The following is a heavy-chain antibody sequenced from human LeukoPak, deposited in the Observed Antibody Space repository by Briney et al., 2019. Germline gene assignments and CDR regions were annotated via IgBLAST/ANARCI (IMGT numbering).Heavy chain of an antibody. V-gene: IGHV3-20*04. J-gene: IGHJ6*03. Sequence: PGESLRVSCAASGFTFGDYAMNWVRQVRGRGLEWVSGINWNGRITEYADSVKDRFTISRQNTKNSLYLYMNNLGGEDTALYFCARGSVQLWLRDTYYYMDVWGKGTTVTVSS. CDR1: GFTFGDYA. CDR2: INWNGRIT. D-gene: IGHD5-18*01. CDR3: ARGSVQLWLRDTYYYMDV.